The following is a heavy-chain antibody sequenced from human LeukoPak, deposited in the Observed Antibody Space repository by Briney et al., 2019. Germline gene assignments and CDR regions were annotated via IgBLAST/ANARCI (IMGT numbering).Heavy chain of an antibody. CDR2: INSDGSST. Sequence: GGSLRLSCAASGFTFSRHWMHWVRQVPGKGLVWVSYINSDGSSTNYADSVKGRFTISRDNAKNTVCLQMNSLRTEDTAMYYCTREIGYDGISWGSDYWGQGTLVTVSS. CDR1: GFTFSRHW. V-gene: IGHV3-74*01. D-gene: IGHD4-23*01. J-gene: IGHJ4*02. CDR3: TREIGYDGISWGSDY.